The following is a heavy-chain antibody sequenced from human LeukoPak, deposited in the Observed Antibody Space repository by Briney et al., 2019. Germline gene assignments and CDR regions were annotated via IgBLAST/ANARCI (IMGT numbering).Heavy chain of an antibody. CDR3: AKGRGSYYDWFDP. CDR1: GFTFDDYA. CDR2: ISWNSGSI. Sequence: GGSLRLSCAASGFTFDDYAMHWVRQAPGKGLEWVSGISWNSGSIGYADSVKGRFTISRDNAENSLYLQMNSLRAEDTALYYCAKGRGSYYDWFDPWGQGTLVTVSS. D-gene: IGHD1-26*01. J-gene: IGHJ5*02. V-gene: IGHV3-9*01.